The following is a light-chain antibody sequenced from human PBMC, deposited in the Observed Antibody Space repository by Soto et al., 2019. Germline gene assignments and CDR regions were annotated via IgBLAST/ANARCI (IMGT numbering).Light chain of an antibody. CDR1: QDISNY. CDR3: QNYKSAPNT. V-gene: IGKV1-27*01. Sequence: DIQMTQSPSSLSASVGDRVTITCRASQDISNYLAWYLQKPGKVPKLLIYAASTLQTGVQSRFSGSGSGTVFTLAINSLQPEDVATYYCQNYKSAPNTFGRGTRLESK. J-gene: IGKJ2*01. CDR2: AAS.